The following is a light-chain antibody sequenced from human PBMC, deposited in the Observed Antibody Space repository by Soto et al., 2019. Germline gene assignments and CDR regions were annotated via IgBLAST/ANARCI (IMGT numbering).Light chain of an antibody. CDR3: QQSYSTPLT. J-gene: IGKJ4*01. V-gene: IGKV1-39*01. Sequence: DIHMTQSPSSLSASVGDRVTITCRASQSISSYLNWDQQKPGKAPKLLIYAASSLQSGVPSRFSGSGSGTDFTLTISSLQPEDFATYYCQQSYSTPLTFGGGTKVEIK. CDR1: QSISSY. CDR2: AAS.